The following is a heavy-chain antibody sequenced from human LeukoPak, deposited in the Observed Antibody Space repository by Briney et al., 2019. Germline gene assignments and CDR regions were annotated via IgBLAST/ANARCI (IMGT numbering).Heavy chain of an antibody. CDR2: INPNSGGT. CDR1: GYTFTVYY. D-gene: IGHD3-22*01. CDR3: ARARGREYYYDSLYGT. Sequence: WASVKVSCKASGYTFTVYYMHWVRQAPGQGLEWMGRINPNSGGTNYAQKFQGRVTMTRDTSISTAYMELSRLRSDDTAVYYCARARGREYYYDSLYGTWGQGTLVTVSS. V-gene: IGHV1-2*06. J-gene: IGHJ4*02.